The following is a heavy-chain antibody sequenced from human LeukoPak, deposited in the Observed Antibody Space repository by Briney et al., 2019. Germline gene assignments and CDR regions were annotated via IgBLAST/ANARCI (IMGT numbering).Heavy chain of an antibody. CDR1: GGSISSYY. D-gene: IGHD3-10*01. CDR3: ARGHNALLWFGEFLEFDY. Sequence: PSETLSLTCTVSGGSISSYYWSWIRQPAGKGLEWVGRIYTSGSTNYNPSLKSRVTMSVDTSKNRFSLKLSSVTAADTAVYYCARGHNALLWFGEFLEFDYWGQGTLVTVSS. V-gene: IGHV4-4*07. J-gene: IGHJ4*02. CDR2: IYTSGST.